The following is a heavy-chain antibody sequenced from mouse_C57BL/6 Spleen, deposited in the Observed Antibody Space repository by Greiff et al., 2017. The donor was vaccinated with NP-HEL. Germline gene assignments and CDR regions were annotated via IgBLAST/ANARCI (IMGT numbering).Heavy chain of an antibody. D-gene: IGHD1-1*01. CDR2: IDPEDGET. CDR1: GFNIQDYY. J-gene: IGHJ1*03. Sequence: VQLKESGAELVKPGASVKLSCTASGFNIQDYYMHWVKQRTEQGLEWIGRIDPEDGETKYAPKFQGKATITADTSSNTAYLQLSSLTSEDTAVYYCARKYYGSSWYFDVWGTGTTVTVSS. CDR3: ARKYYGSSWYFDV. V-gene: IGHV14-2*01.